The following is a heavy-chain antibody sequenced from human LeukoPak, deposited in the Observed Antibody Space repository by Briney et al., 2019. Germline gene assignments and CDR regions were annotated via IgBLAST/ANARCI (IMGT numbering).Heavy chain of an antibody. D-gene: IGHD3-16*02. V-gene: IGHV4-34*01. CDR2: IHNSGTT. CDR1: GGPFSGYF. CDR3: AREWVMITFGGVIVNYFDY. Sequence: SETLSLTCAVSGGPFSGYFWSWIRQPPGKGLEWIGEIHNSGTTNYNPSLNSRVTISEDTSKNQFHLNLSSVTATDTAVYYCAREWVMITFGGVIVNYFDYWGQGTLVTVSS. J-gene: IGHJ4*02.